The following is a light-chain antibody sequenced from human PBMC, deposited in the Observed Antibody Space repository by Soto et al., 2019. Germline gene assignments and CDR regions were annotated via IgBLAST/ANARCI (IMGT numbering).Light chain of an antibody. J-gene: IGKJ2*01. Sequence: EVVLTQSPATLSLSPGERATLSCRASQSVSRYLAWYQHKPGQAPTLLIYDASNRATGIPGRFSGSGSGTDFTLTISSLEPEDFAVYYCQQRTNWPPYTFGQGTKLEIK. V-gene: IGKV3-11*01. CDR2: DAS. CDR1: QSVSRY. CDR3: QQRTNWPPYT.